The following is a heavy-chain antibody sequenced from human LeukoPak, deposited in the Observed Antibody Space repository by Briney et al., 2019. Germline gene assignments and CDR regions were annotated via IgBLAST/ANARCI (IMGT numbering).Heavy chain of an antibody. CDR1: GGSISSRSYS. D-gene: IGHD3-10*01. CDR3: ARFMIRGVIIG. J-gene: IGHJ4*02. Sequence: SETLSLTCILSGGSISSRSYSWGWIRQPAGKGLEWVGTFYYGESTYYNPSLKSRVTKSVDTSKNQFSLNLSSVTAADTAVYYCARFMIRGVIIGWGQGTLVTVSS. CDR2: FYYGEST. V-gene: IGHV4-39*01.